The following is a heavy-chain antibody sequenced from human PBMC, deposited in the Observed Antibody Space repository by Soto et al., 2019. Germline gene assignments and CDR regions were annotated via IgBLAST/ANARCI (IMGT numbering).Heavy chain of an antibody. J-gene: IGHJ4*02. D-gene: IGHD1-7*01. CDR1: GGPISSGGYY. CDR2: IYYSGST. CDR3: ATQELELLYFDY. Sequence: SETLSLTCTVAGGPISSGGYYWSWIRQHPGKGLEWIGYIYYSGSTYYSPSLKSRVTISVDTSKNQFSLKLSSVTAADTAVYYCATQELELLYFDYWGQGTLVTVSS. V-gene: IGHV4-31*03.